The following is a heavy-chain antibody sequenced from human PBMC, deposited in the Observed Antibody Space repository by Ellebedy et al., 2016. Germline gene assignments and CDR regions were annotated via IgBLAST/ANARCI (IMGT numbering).Heavy chain of an antibody. D-gene: IGHD3-22*01. CDR1: GFNFSDYS. CDR3: ARDPGYYDSVYWYFDL. CDR2: ISSSTSTI. V-gene: IGHV3-48*01. Sequence: ETLSLXXAASGFNFSDYSMNWVRQAPGKGLEWVSFISSSTSTIYYADSVRGRFTISRDNAKNSLYLQMNSLRAEDTAVYYCARDPGYYDSVYWYFDLWGRGTLVTVSS. J-gene: IGHJ2*01.